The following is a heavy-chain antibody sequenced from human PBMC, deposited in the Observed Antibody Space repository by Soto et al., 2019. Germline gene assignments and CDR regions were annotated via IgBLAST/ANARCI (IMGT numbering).Heavy chain of an antibody. V-gene: IGHV4-39*01. D-gene: IGHD3-10*01. Sequence: SETLSLTCNVSGTSVTSYSYYWNWIRQPPGKGLEWVGTFYDGNTYHNPSLRSRITIAVDTSKNQFSLKLNSVAAADTAFYYCATTRGLAVGGSFDYWGQGMLVTVSS. CDR3: ATTRGLAVGGSFDY. CDR1: GTSVTSYSYY. J-gene: IGHJ4*02. CDR2: FYDGNT.